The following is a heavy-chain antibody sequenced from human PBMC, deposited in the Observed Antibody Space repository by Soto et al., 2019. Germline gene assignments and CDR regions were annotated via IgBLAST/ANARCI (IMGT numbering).Heavy chain of an antibody. D-gene: IGHD1-26*01. Sequence: GGSLRLSCAASGFTVSSNYMSWVRQAPGKGLEWVSLIYSGGSTYYADSVKGRFTISRDNSMNTLYLQMNRLRAEDTAVYYCATGWDPNWFDPWGQGTLVNVSS. J-gene: IGHJ5*02. CDR1: GFTVSSNY. CDR2: IYSGGST. CDR3: ATGWDPNWFDP. V-gene: IGHV3-66*01.